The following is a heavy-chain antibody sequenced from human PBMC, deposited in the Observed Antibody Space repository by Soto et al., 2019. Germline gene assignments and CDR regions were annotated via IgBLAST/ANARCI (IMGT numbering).Heavy chain of an antibody. V-gene: IGHV1-18*01. CDR2: INTGSGYT. CDR3: ARDRVYTGGSDADY. J-gene: IGHJ4*02. D-gene: IGHD2-8*02. CDR1: GYTFSNYA. Sequence: TVRVSCKTSGYTFSNYAISWMRQAPGQGLEWMGWINTGSGYTNYAHDRVTMTKDASTYTAYLEVTSLRSDDTAIYYCARDRVYTGGSDADYWGQGTLVTVSS.